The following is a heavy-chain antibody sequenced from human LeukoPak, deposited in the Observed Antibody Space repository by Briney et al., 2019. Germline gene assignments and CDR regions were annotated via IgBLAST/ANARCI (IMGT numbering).Heavy chain of an antibody. CDR2: ISSNGGST. V-gene: IGHV3-64*04. CDR3: AKDPAPAAAGYFQH. Sequence: GGSLRLSCAASGFTFSSYSMHWVRQAPGKGLEYVSGISSNGGSTYYADSVKGRFTISRDNSKNTLYLQMNSLRAEDTAVYYCAKDPAPAAAGYFQHWGQGTLVTVSS. J-gene: IGHJ1*01. D-gene: IGHD2-2*01. CDR1: GFTFSSYS.